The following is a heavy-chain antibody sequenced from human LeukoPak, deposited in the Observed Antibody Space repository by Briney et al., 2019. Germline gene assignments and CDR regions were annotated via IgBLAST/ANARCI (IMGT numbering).Heavy chain of an antibody. CDR1: GYSFSRFG. Sequence: GGSLRLSCAASGYSFSRFGMNWVRQAPGKGLEWISHISSTSGAVYYADSVKGRFTISRDNAKNSLYLQMSSLRNEDTAIYYCAQKGGTDHWGQGTLVTVSS. J-gene: IGHJ4*02. V-gene: IGHV3-48*02. CDR2: ISSTSGAV. CDR3: AQKGGTDH. D-gene: IGHD2-15*01.